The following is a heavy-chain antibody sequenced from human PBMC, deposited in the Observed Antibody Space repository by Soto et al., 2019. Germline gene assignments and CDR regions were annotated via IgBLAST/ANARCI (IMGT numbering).Heavy chain of an antibody. D-gene: IGHD3-22*01. CDR2: ISHDGSKR. CDR3: AKTATYVDGYDNTGYSSEDY. CDR1: GFTFSDFG. V-gene: IGHV3-30*18. J-gene: IGHJ4*01. Sequence: GGSLRLSCEVPGFTFSDFGLDWVRQAPGKGLEWVAIISHDGSKRFYADSVKGRFTISRDNSKNTLYLQMSSLRPEDTALYYCAKTATYVDGYDNTGYSSEDYWGHGTLVTVSS.